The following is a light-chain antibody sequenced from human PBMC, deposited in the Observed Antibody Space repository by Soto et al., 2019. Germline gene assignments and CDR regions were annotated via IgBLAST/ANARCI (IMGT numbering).Light chain of an antibody. V-gene: IGKV1-5*03. CDR3: QQYKSFSLT. CDR2: KTS. CDR1: QSIRSW. J-gene: IGKJ4*01. Sequence: DIQMTQSHSTLSASVGDRVTITYRASQSIRSWLAWYQPKPGKAPKHLIYKTSNLESGVPSRFSGSGSGTEFCLIISGLQPDDFAAYYCQQYKSFSLTVGGGTRVEVK.